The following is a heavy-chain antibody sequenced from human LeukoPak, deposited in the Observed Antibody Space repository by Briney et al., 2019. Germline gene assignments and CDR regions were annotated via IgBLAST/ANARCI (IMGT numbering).Heavy chain of an antibody. CDR2: IRHDGNAK. CDR1: GFAFSDFW. Sequence: GGSLRLSCAASGFAFSDFWMSWVRQAPGKGLEWVANIRHDGNAKNYVPSVRGRFTISRDNAKNSLYLQMNSLTVEDTAVYYCAKDPSIHLAYYYFDYWGQGTLVTVSS. D-gene: IGHD2-21*01. J-gene: IGHJ4*02. V-gene: IGHV3-7*01. CDR3: AKDPSIHLAYYYFDY.